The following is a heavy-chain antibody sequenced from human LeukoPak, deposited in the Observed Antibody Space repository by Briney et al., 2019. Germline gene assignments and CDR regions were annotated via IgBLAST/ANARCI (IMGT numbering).Heavy chain of an antibody. J-gene: IGHJ4*02. V-gene: IGHV4-34*01. CDR1: GGSFSGYY. Sequence: PSETLSLTCAVYGGSFSGYYWSWIRQPPGKGLEWIGEINHSGSTNYNPSLKSRVTISVDTSKNQFSLKLSSATAADTAVYYCARPPHYWGQGTLVTVSS. CDR3: ARPPHY. CDR2: INHSGST.